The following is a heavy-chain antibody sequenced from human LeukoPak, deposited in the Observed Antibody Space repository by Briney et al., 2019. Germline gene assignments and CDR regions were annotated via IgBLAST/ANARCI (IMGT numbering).Heavy chain of an antibody. CDR1: GGSFSGYF. CDR2: INYSGST. V-gene: IGHV4-34*01. D-gene: IGHD3-22*01. Sequence: SETLSLTCAVYGGSFSGYFWSWIRQPPGKGLEWIGEINYSGSTNYNPSLKSRVTISVDTSKNQFSLQLSSVTAADTAVYYCARSPYYYYDSSGYYPNLISYYYYGMDVWGQGTTVTVSS. J-gene: IGHJ6*02. CDR3: ARSPYYYYDSSGYYPNLISYYYYGMDV.